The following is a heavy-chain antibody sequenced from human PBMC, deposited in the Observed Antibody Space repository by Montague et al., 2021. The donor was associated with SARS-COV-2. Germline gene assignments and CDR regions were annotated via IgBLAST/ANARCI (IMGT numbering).Heavy chain of an antibody. CDR2: FYSNGDT. D-gene: IGHD2/OR15-2a*01. CDR3: ARGSEYYYHPFDY. V-gene: IGHV4-4*07. Sequence: SETLSLTCTVSGGSMSGYHWSWIRQPDGKALEWIGRFYSNGDTTYNPSLKSRLTMSVDTSEWQFSLKMTSVSAADTAIYYCARGSEYYYHPFDYWGHGNLVTVSS. J-gene: IGHJ4*01. CDR1: GGSMSGYH.